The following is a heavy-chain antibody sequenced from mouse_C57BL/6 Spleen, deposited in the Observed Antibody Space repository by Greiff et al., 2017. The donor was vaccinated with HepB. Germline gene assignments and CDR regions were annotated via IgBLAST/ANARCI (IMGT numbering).Heavy chain of an antibody. CDR2: ISYDGSN. CDR1: GYSITSGYY. J-gene: IGHJ2*01. CDR3: ASSNSFDC. V-gene: IGHV3-6*01. Sequence: VQLQQSGPGLVKPSPSLSLSCSVTGYSITSGYYGNWIRQFPGNKLEWMGYISYDGSNNYNPTLKNRITITRDTSKNQFFLKLNSVTAEATATYYCASSNSFDCWGQGTTLTVSS.